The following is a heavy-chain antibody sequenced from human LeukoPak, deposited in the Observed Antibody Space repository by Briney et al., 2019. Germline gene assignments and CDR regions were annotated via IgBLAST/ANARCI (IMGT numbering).Heavy chain of an antibody. J-gene: IGHJ4*02. V-gene: IGHV3-30*02. Sequence: GGSLTLSCAASGFTFSSYAMSWVRQAPGKGLEWVAFIRYDGSNKYYADSVKGRFTISRDNSKNTLYLQTTSLRAEDTAVYYCAKDSSSPFDYWGQGTLVTVSS. CDR3: AKDSSSPFDY. CDR1: GFTFSSYA. CDR2: IRYDGSNK.